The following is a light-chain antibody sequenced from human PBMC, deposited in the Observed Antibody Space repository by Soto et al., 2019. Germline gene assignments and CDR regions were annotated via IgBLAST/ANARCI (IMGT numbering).Light chain of an antibody. CDR1: QSVSSSY. J-gene: IGKJ1*01. CDR2: GAS. V-gene: IGKV3-20*01. Sequence: EIVLTQSPGTLSLSPGERATLSCRASQSVSSSYFAWYQQKPGQAPRHLIYGASSRATGLPDRFSGSGSGRDFTLTISRLEPEDLAVYYCQQYGSSPWTFGQGTKVEIK. CDR3: QQYGSSPWT.